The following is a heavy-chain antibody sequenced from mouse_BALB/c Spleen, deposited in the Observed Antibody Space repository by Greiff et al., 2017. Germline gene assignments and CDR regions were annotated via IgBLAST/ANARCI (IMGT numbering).Heavy chain of an antibody. V-gene: IGHV5-12-1*01. Sequence: EVQLQESGGGLVKPGGSLKLSCAASGFAFSSYDMSWVRQTPEKRLEWVAYISSGGGSNYYPDTVKGRFTISRDNAKNTLYLQMSSLKSEDTAMYYCARQGYYGSSGFAYWGQGTLVTVSA. CDR2: ISSGGGSN. D-gene: IGHD1-1*01. CDR3: ARQGYYGSSGFAY. CDR1: GFAFSSYD. J-gene: IGHJ3*01.